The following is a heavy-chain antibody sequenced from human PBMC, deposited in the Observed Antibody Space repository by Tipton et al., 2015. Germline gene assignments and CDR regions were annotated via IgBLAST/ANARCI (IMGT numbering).Heavy chain of an antibody. CDR3: ARGELGDFDS. Sequence: PGLVKPSQSLSLTCGISGDSVSSNSATWNWFRRSPSRGLEWLGRTYYRSKWYNDYAVSVKSRITINPDTSKNQLSLQLSSVTDADTAVYYCARGELGDFDSWGQGTLVTVSS. CDR1: GDSVSSNSAT. J-gene: IGHJ4*02. D-gene: IGHD6-6*01. CDR2: TYYRSKWYN. V-gene: IGHV6-1*01.